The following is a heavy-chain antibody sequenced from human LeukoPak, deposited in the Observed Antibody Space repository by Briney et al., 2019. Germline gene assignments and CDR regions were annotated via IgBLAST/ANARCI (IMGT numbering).Heavy chain of an antibody. Sequence: GASVKVSCKGSGYTFTGYYMHWVRQAPGQGLEWMGWINPNSGGTNYAQKFQGWVTMTRDTSISTAYMELSRLRSDDTAVYYCATTYSYGSDAFDIWGQGTMVTVSS. CDR1: GYTFTGYY. CDR2: INPNSGGT. D-gene: IGHD5-18*01. V-gene: IGHV1-2*04. J-gene: IGHJ3*02. CDR3: ATTYSYGSDAFDI.